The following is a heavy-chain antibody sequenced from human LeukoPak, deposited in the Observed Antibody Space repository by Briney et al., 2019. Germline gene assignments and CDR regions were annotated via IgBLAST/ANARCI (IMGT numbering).Heavy chain of an antibody. CDR2: IYHGGST. CDR3: ARVTSSSWFEGYFDY. CDR1: GYSLSSGYY. V-gene: IGHV4-38-2*02. D-gene: IGHD6-13*01. J-gene: IGHJ4*02. Sequence: SETLFLTCTVSGYSLSSGYYWGWIRQPPGKGLEWIGPIYHGGSTYSNPSLKSRVTMSGDTSKNQFSLNLSSVTAADTAVYYCARVTSSSWFEGYFDYWGQGTLVTVSS.